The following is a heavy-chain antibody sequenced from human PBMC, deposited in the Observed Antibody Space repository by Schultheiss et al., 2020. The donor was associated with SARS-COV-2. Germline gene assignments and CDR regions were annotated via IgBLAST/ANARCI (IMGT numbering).Heavy chain of an antibody. D-gene: IGHD3-22*01. V-gene: IGHV3-15*01. CDR3: AKRSYYDSSGYPAHYYYYGMDV. CDR2: IKSKTDGGTT. Sequence: GGSLRLSCAASGFTVSSNYMDWVRQAPGKGLEWVGRIKSKTDGGTTDYAAPVKGRFTISRDDSKNTLYLQMNSLKTEDTAVYYCAKRSYYDSSGYPAHYYYYGMDVWGQGTTVTVSS. CDR1: GFTVSSNY. J-gene: IGHJ6*02.